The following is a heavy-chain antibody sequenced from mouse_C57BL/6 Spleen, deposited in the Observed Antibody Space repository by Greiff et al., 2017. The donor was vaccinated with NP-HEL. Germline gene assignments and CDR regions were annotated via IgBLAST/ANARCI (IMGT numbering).Heavy chain of an antibody. V-gene: IGHV1-76*01. J-gene: IGHJ3*01. CDR1: GYTFTDYY. Sequence: QVQLQQSGAELVRPGASVKLSCKASGYTFTDYYINWVKRRPGQGLEWIARIYPGSGNTYYNEKFKGKATLTAEKSSSTAYMQLSSLTSEDSAVYFCARSYDGYYPDWFAYWGQGTLVTVSA. CDR3: ARSYDGYYPDWFAY. D-gene: IGHD2-3*01. CDR2: IYPGSGNT.